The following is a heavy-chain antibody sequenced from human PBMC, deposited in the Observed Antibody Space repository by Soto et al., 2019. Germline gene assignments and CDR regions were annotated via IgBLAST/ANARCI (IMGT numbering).Heavy chain of an antibody. J-gene: IGHJ4*02. Sequence: LRLFCAASGFIFSSYGMHWVRQAPGKGLEWVAVISYDGINKYYSDSVKGRFTISRDNSKNTLYLQMNSLRAEDTAVYYCAKSVYNWNDGFFDYWGQGTLVTVSS. CDR3: AKSVYNWNDGFFDY. CDR2: ISYDGINK. V-gene: IGHV3-30*18. CDR1: GFIFSSYG. D-gene: IGHD1-1*01.